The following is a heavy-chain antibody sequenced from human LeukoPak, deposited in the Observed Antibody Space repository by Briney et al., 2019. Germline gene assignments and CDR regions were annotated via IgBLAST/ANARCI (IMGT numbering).Heavy chain of an antibody. V-gene: IGHV3-9*01. CDR2: IRWNSGSI. CDR3: AKGARSSSSWYFDY. J-gene: IGHJ4*02. Sequence: GRSLRLSCAASGFTFDDYAMHWVRQAPGKGLEWVSGIRWNSGSIGYADSVKGRFTISRDNAKNSLYLQMNSLRAEDTALYYCAKGARSSSSWYFDYWGQGTLVTVSS. CDR1: GFTFDDYA. D-gene: IGHD6-13*01.